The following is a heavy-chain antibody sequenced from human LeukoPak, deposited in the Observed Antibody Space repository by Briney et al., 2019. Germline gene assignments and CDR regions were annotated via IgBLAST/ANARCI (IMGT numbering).Heavy chain of an antibody. Sequence: GESLKTSCKGSGYSFTSYWIGWVRQMPGKGLEWMGIIYPGDSDTRYSPSFQGQVTISADKSISTAYLQWSSLKASDTAMYYCARHLHTGYSYGYCWDYWGQGTLVTVSS. CDR2: IYPGDSDT. CDR1: GYSFTSYW. D-gene: IGHD5-18*01. J-gene: IGHJ4*02. V-gene: IGHV5-51*01. CDR3: ARHLHTGYSYGYCWDY.